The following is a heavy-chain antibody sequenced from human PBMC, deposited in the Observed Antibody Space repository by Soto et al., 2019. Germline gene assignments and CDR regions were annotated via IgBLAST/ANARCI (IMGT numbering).Heavy chain of an antibody. D-gene: IGHD6-19*01. CDR1: GFTFSTYA. J-gene: IGHJ4*02. CDR3: ARSPAQWLAVIPPEGY. V-gene: IGHV3-30-3*01. Sequence: QVQLVESGGGVVQPGGSLRLSCAASGFTFSTYAMHWVRQAPGKGLDWVAVISYDGSYKYYADSVKGRFTISRDNSNNTLYLQMTSLRADATAVYYCARSPAQWLAVIPPEGYCGQGTLVSVSS. CDR2: ISYDGSYK.